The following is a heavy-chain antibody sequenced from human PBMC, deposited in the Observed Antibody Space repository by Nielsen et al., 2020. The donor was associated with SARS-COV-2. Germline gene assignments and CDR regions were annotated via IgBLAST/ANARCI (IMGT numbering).Heavy chain of an antibody. CDR3: ARWEGIAAAGYYYYGMDV. J-gene: IGHJ6*02. Sequence: GESLKISCAASGFTFSSYSMNWVRQAPGKGLEWVANIKQDGSEKYYVDSVKGRFTISRDNAKNSLYLQMNSLRAEDTAVYYCARWEGIAAAGYYYYGMDVWGQGTTVTVSS. CDR2: IKQDGSEK. D-gene: IGHD6-13*01. CDR1: GFTFSSYS. V-gene: IGHV3-7*01.